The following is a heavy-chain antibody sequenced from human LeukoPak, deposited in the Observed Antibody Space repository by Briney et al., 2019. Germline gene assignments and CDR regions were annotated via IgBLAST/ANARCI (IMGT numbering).Heavy chain of an antibody. J-gene: IGHJ6*02. Sequence: PSETLSLTCTVSGGSISTYYWNWLRQPPGKGLEWIGYIYYTGSANYNPSFASRLTISIDTSKKQFSLKLNSVTTADTAVYFCAREHYDFYGMDVWGQGTTVTVSS. V-gene: IGHV4-59*01. CDR1: GGSISTYY. CDR2: IYYTGSA. CDR3: AREHYDFYGMDV. D-gene: IGHD3-3*01.